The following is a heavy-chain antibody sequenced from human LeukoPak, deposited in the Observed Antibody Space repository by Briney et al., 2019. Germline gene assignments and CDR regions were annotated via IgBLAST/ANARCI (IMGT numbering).Heavy chain of an antibody. V-gene: IGHV4-59*08. CDR1: GDSISSYY. D-gene: IGHD2-21*02. CDR3: ARSIIVVVAAGALDI. CDR2: IYHSGNT. Sequence: SETLSLTCTVSGDSISSYYWSWIRQPPGKGLEWIGYIYHSGNTNSNPSLKSRVTISVDTTKNQFSLKLSSVTAADTAVYYCARSIIVVVAAGALDIWGQGTMVAVSS. J-gene: IGHJ3*02.